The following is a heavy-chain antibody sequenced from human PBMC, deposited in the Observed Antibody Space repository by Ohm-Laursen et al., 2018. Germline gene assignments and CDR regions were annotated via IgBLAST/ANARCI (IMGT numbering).Heavy chain of an antibody. CDR1: GFTFSGYY. D-gene: IGHD6-19*01. CDR3: ASPRHSSGWYNFAYDY. J-gene: IGHJ4*02. V-gene: IGHV3-11*01. Sequence: SLRLSCAASGFTFSGYYMSWIRQAPGKGLEWVSYISSSGSTIYYADSVKGRFTISRDNAKNSLSLQMNSLRAEDTAVYYCASPRHSSGWYNFAYDYWGQGTLVTVSS. CDR2: ISSSGSTI.